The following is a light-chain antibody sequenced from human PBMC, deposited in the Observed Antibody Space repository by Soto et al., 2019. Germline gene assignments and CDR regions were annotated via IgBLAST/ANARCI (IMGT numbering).Light chain of an antibody. CDR1: TNDVGGYNY. V-gene: IGLV2-14*01. Sequence: QSVLTQPASVSGSPGQSITISCTGTTNDVGGYNYVSWYQQHPGKAPKLLIFEVSSRPSGVSNRFSGSKSGNTASLTISALQADDEADYFCNSYTSSTSLPYVFGTGTKVTVL. CDR3: NSYTSSTSLPYV. CDR2: EVS. J-gene: IGLJ1*01.